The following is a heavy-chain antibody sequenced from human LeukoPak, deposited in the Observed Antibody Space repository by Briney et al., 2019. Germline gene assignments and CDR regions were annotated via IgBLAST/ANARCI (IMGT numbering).Heavy chain of an antibody. J-gene: IGHJ4*02. CDR3: ARAGATVTSHFDS. D-gene: IGHD4-17*01. CDR1: GYTFTTYG. V-gene: IGHV1-18*01. Sequence: ASVKVSCKASGYTFTTYGISWVRQAPRQGLEWMGWISGYNGDTNYAQKLQGRVTMTTDTSTSTAYMELRSLRSDDTAVYYCARAGATVTSHFDSWGQGTLVTVSS. CDR2: ISGYNGDT.